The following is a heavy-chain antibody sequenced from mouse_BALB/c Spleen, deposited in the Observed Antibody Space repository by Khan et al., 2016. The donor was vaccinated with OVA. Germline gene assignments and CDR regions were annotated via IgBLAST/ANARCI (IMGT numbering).Heavy chain of an antibody. J-gene: IGHJ4*01. D-gene: IGHD2-1*01. CDR2: ISSSGST. CDR1: GYSITSDYA. V-gene: IGHV3-2*02. Sequence: EVELVESGPGLVKPSQSLSLTCTVTGYSITSDYAWNWIRQFPGNKLEWMGYISSSGSTSYNPSLKSRISITRDTSKKQFFLHLKSVTTEDTATYNCARSLYYIYGYGLEYWGQGTSVTVSS. CDR3: ARSLYYIYGYGLEY.